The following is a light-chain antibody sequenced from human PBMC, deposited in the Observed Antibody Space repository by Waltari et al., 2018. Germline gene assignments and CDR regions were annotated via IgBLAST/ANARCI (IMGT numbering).Light chain of an antibody. CDR1: QSVSSSY. CDR3: QQYGSS. V-gene: IGKV3-20*01. CDR2: GAS. Sequence: EIVLTQSPGTLSLSLGERATLSCRASQSVSSSYLAWYQQKPGQAPRLLIYGASSRATGIPDRFSGSGSGTDFTLTISRLEPEDFAVYYCQQYGSSFGGGTKVEIK. J-gene: IGKJ4*01.